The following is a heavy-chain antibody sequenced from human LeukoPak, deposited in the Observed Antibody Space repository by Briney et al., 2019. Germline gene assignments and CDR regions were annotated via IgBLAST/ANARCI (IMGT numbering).Heavy chain of an antibody. J-gene: IGHJ4*02. CDR2: INPNSGGT. D-gene: IGHD3-22*01. CDR3: AKDIVHGPNYYDSSGLDY. CDR1: GYTFTSYG. V-gene: IGHV1-2*06. Sequence: GASVKVSCKASGYTFTSYGISWVRQAPGQGLEWMGRINPNSGGTNYAQKFQGRVTMTRDTSISTAYMELSRLRSDDTAVYYCAKDIVHGPNYYDSSGLDYWGQGTLVTVSS.